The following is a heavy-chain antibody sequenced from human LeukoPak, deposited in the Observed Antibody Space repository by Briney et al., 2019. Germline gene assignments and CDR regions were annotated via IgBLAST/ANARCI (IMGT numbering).Heavy chain of an antibody. D-gene: IGHD6-19*01. V-gene: IGHV1-69*06. CDR1: GGTLSSYA. Sequence: ASVKVSCKASGGTLSSYAISWVRQAPGQGLEWMGGIIPIFGTANYAQKFQGRVTITADKSTSTAYMELSSLRSEDTAVYYCARVDGYSSGLTSHTHNWFDPWGQGTLVTVSS. CDR3: ARVDGYSSGLTSHTHNWFDP. J-gene: IGHJ5*02. CDR2: IIPIFGTA.